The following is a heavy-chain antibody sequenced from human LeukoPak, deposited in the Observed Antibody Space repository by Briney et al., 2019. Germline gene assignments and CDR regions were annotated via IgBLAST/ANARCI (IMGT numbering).Heavy chain of an antibody. D-gene: IGHD5-18*01. V-gene: IGHV1-2*02. CDR3: ARISTAMVMGEDPKDAFDI. CDR1: GYTFTGYW. Sequence: GASVKVSCKAFGYTFTGYWMHWVRQAPGQGLEWMGWINPNSGGTNYAQKFQGRVTMTRDTSISTAYMELSRLRSDDTAVYYCARISTAMVMGEDPKDAFDIWGQGTMVTVSS. CDR2: INPNSGGT. J-gene: IGHJ3*02.